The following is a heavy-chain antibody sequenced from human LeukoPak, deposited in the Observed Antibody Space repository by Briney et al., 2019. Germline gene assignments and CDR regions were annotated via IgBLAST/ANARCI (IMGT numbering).Heavy chain of an antibody. V-gene: IGHV3-7*01. CDR1: GFTFSSYW. D-gene: IGHD4-17*01. Sequence: GGSLRLSCAASGFTFSSYWLSWVRQAPGKGLEWVANLKQDGSEKYYVDSVKGRFTISRDNAKNSLYLQMNSLGAEDTAVYYCARGDFNDYGDYVDAFDIWGQGTMVTVSS. J-gene: IGHJ3*02. CDR3: ARGDFNDYGDYVDAFDI. CDR2: LKQDGSEK.